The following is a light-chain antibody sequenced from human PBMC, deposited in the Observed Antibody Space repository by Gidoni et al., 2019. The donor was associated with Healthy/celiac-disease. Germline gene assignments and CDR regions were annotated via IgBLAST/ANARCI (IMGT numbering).Light chain of an antibody. CDR1: SSDVGGYNY. CDR2: EVS. Sequence: QSALTKPPSASGSPGQSVTISCTGTSSDVGGYNYVSWYQQHPGKAPKLMVYEVSKRPSGVPDRFSGSPSGNTASLTVSGLQAEDVADSYCSSYAGSTVVFGGGTKLTVL. CDR3: SSYAGSTVV. V-gene: IGLV2-8*01. J-gene: IGLJ2*01.